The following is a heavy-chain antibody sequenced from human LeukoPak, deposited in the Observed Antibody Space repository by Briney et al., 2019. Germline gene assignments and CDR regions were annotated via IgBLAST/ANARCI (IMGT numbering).Heavy chain of an antibody. J-gene: IGHJ6*03. CDR1: GGSISSYY. D-gene: IGHD3-3*01. CDR2: IYYSGST. Sequence: PSETLSLTCTVSGGSISSYYWSWIRQPPGKGLEWIGYIYYSGSTNYNPSLKSRVTISVDTSKNQFSLKLSSVTAADTAVYYCARTAYYDFWSGYSSYYYYMDVWGKGTTVTVSS. V-gene: IGHV4-59*01. CDR3: ARTAYYDFWSGYSSYYYYMDV.